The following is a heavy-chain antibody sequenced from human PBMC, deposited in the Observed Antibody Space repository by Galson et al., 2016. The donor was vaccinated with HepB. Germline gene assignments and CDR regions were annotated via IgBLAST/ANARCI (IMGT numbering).Heavy chain of an antibody. D-gene: IGHD2-2*01. CDR2: IRRKDYGGTT. CDR3: ARTIVAVPGANDYFDY. V-gene: IGHV3-49*04. Sequence: SLRLSCAASGFTFGDYAMSWVRQAPGEGLEWVGLIRRKDYGGTTEYAASVKGRFTISRDDSKNIAYLQMNSLRAEDTAVYYCARTIVAVPGANDYFDYWGQGTLVTVSS. CDR1: GFTFGDYA. J-gene: IGHJ4*02.